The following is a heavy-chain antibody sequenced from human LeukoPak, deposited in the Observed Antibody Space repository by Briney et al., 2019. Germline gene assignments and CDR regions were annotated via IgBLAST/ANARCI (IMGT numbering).Heavy chain of an antibody. Sequence: PSETLSLTCTVSGGSISSYYWSWIRQPPGKGLEWIGYIYYSGSTNYNPSLKSRVTISVDTSKNQFSLKLSSVTAADTAVYYCARVSSGWYPNYYYYYGMDVWDKGTTVTVSS. D-gene: IGHD6-19*01. CDR2: IYYSGST. CDR3: ARVSSGWYPNYYYYYGMDV. J-gene: IGHJ6*04. V-gene: IGHV4-59*01. CDR1: GGSISSYY.